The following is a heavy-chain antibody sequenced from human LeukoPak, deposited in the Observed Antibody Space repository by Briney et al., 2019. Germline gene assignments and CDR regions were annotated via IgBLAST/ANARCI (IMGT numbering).Heavy chain of an antibody. Sequence: SGGSLRLSCSASGFRFSSYAMSWVRQAPGKGLEWVSAISGSGVSTYYADSVKGRFTVSRDNSKNRLYLQMSSLRAEDTAVYYCAKDERDWNYNLASQTYDWGQGTLVTVSS. CDR1: GFRFSSYA. CDR2: ISGSGVST. D-gene: IGHD1-7*01. CDR3: AKDERDWNYNLASQTYD. J-gene: IGHJ4*02. V-gene: IGHV3-23*01.